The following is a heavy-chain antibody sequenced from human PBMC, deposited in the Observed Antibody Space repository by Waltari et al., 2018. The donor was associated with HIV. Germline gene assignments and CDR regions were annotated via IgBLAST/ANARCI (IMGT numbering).Heavy chain of an antibody. CDR1: GWPLSGYY. Sequence: QVHLEQRGTGLLRPSQNLSLTFAVYGWPLSGYYLSWIRQAPGRGLEWTGAVNHVGRTNYSPSLKGRVTVSVDTSKNQFSLTMRSVTAADTAVYYCARDSAPGLAVDDDDGEFFYYGLDVWGQGTTVTVSS. J-gene: IGHJ6*01. CDR3: ARDSAPGLAVDDDDGEFFYYGLDV. V-gene: IGHV4-34*01. D-gene: IGHD6-19*01. CDR2: VNHVGRT.